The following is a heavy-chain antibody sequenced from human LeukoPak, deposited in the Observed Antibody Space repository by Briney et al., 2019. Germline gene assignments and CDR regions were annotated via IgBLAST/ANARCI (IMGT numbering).Heavy chain of an antibody. J-gene: IGHJ4*02. CDR2: ISYDGSNK. V-gene: IGHV3-30*01. Sequence: GGSLRLSCAASGFTFSSYAMHWVRQAPGKGLGWVAVISYDGSNKYYADSVKGRFTISRDNSKNTLYLQMNSLRAEDTAVYYCARAFGWLQLEPYDYWGQGTLVTVSS. D-gene: IGHD5-24*01. CDR1: GFTFSSYA. CDR3: ARAFGWLQLEPYDY.